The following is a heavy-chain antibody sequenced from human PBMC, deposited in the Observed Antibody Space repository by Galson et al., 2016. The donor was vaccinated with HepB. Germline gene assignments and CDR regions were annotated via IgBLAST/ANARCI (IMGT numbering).Heavy chain of an antibody. J-gene: IGHJ6*02. V-gene: IGHV3-48*03. CDR2: INRDGTIM. CDR1: GFAFFTFE. CDR3: ASKFALDNTLTGYREAYTYYHRDA. D-gene: IGHD3-9*01. Sequence: SLRLSCAASGFAFFTFEMNWVRQAPGKGLEWVSYINRDGTIMYYADSVKGRFTISRDNARNSPYLRTGSRRAEDKSVYYCASKFALDNTLTGYREAYTYYHRDAWGQGTTVFVSS.